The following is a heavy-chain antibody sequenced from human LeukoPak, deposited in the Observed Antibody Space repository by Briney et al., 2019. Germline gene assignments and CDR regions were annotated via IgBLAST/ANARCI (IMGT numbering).Heavy chain of an antibody. D-gene: IGHD3-22*01. Sequence: GGSLRLSCAASGFTFRSYAIHWVRQAPGKGLAWVAVISYDGSNKYYADSVKGRFTISRDNSKSTLSPQMNSLRTEDTAVYYCARGYYDSSCYYGYFDHWAREPWSPSPQ. J-gene: IGHJ4*02. CDR1: GFTFRSYA. V-gene: IGHV3-30-3*01. CDR3: ARGYYDSSCYYGYFDH. CDR2: ISYDGSNK.